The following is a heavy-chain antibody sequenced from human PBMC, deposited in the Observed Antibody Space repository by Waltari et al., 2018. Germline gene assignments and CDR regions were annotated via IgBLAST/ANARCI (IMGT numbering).Heavy chain of an antibody. CDR1: GGSITGYY. Sequence: QVQLQESGPGLVKPSETLSLTCSVSGGSITGYYWTWTRQPAGKGLEWIGRIYSSGSTDYSPTLESRVTMSLDTAKGQFSLKLTSVTAADTAMYYCGRGSQRVDFWGQGTLVIVSS. CDR2: IYSSGST. V-gene: IGHV4-4*07. J-gene: IGHJ4*02. CDR3: GRGSQRVDF.